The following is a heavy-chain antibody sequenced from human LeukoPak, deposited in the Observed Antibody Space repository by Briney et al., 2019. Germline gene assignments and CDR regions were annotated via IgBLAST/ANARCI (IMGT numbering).Heavy chain of an antibody. Sequence: SSVKVSCKASGGTFSSYAISWVRQAPGQGLEWMGGIIPIFGTANYAQKFQGRVTITTDESTSTAYMELSSLRSEDTAVYYCARNTVDSSGYYAIDYWGQGTLVTVSS. D-gene: IGHD3-22*01. J-gene: IGHJ4*02. CDR2: IIPIFGTA. CDR1: GGTFSSYA. CDR3: ARNTVDSSGYYAIDY. V-gene: IGHV1-69*05.